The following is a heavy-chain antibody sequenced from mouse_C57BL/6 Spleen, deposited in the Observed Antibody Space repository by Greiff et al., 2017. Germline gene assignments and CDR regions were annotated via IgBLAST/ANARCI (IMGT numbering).Heavy chain of an antibody. D-gene: IGHD1-1*01. V-gene: IGHV3-6*01. CDR2: ISYDGSN. CDR3: ARVDYGSSPWDAMDY. CDR1: GYSITSGYY. Sequence: EVQLQQSGPGLVKPSQSLSLTCSVTGYSITSGYYWNWIRQFPGNKLEWMGYISYDGSNNYNPSLKNRISITRDTSTNQFFLKLNSVTTEDTATYYCARVDYGSSPWDAMDYWGQGTSVTVSS. J-gene: IGHJ4*01.